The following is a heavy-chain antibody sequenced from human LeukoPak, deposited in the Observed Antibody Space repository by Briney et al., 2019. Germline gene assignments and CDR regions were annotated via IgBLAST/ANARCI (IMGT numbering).Heavy chain of an antibody. J-gene: IGHJ4*02. CDR1: GDTVSSNGAA. V-gene: IGHV6-1*01. D-gene: IGHD3-16*01. Sequence: SQTLSLTCAISGDTVSSNGAAWNWFRQSPSRGLEWLGRTYYRYKWYNDYAVSVKSRVTINPDTSKNQFSLQLNSVTPDDTAVYYCARAINWGIHDYWGQRTLVTVSS. CDR3: ARAINWGIHDY. CDR2: TYYRYKWYN.